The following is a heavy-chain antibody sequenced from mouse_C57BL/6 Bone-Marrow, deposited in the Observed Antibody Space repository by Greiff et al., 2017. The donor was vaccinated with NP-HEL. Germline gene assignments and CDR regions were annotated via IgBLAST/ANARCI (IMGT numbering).Heavy chain of an antibody. J-gene: IGHJ4*01. CDR1: GYTFTSYW. Sequence: VQLQQPGAELVKPGASVKVSCKASGYTFTSYWMHWVKQRPGQGLEWIGRIHPSDSDTNYNQKFKGKATLTVDKSSSTAYMQLSSLTSEDSAVYYCAIKLGRYYAMDYWGQGTSVTVSS. CDR2: IHPSDSDT. D-gene: IGHD4-1*01. V-gene: IGHV1-74*01. CDR3: AIKLGRYYAMDY.